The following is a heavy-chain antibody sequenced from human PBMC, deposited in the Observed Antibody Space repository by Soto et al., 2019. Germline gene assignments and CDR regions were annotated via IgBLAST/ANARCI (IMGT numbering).Heavy chain of an antibody. Sequence: SETLSLTCAVYGGSFSGYYWSWIRQPPGKGLEWIGEINHSGSTNFNPFLKIRVTRTVDTSKNQFSLKLTSVTAADTAVYYCATNGIVGATKGAFDIWGQGTMVTVSS. CDR1: GGSFSGYY. CDR3: ATNGIVGATKGAFDI. J-gene: IGHJ3*02. CDR2: INHSGST. V-gene: IGHV4-34*01. D-gene: IGHD1-26*01.